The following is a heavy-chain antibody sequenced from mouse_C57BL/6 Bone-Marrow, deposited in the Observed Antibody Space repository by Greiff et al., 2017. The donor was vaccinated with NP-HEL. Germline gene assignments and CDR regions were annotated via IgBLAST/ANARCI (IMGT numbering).Heavy chain of an antibody. V-gene: IGHV5-6*01. CDR3: ARHIRYYFDY. D-gene: IGHD1-1*01. CDR1: GFTFSSYG. Sequence: EVKLLESGGDLVKPGGSLKLSCAASGFTFSSYGMSWVRQTPDKRLEWVATISSGGSYTYYPDSVKGRFTISRDNAKNTLYLQMSSLKSEDTAMYYCARHIRYYFDYWGQGTTLTVSS. CDR2: ISSGGSYT. J-gene: IGHJ2*01.